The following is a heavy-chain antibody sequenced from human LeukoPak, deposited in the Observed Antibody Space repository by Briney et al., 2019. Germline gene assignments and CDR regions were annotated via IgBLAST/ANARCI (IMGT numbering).Heavy chain of an antibody. D-gene: IGHD3-10*02. CDR3: AELGITMIGGV. CDR1: GFTFSSYE. Sequence: GSLRLSCSASGFTFSSYEMNWVRQAPGKGLEWVSYISSSGSTIYYADSVKGRFTISRDNAKNSLYLQMNSLRAEDTAVYYCAELGITMIGGVWGKGTTVTISS. J-gene: IGHJ6*04. V-gene: IGHV3-48*03. CDR2: ISSSGSTI.